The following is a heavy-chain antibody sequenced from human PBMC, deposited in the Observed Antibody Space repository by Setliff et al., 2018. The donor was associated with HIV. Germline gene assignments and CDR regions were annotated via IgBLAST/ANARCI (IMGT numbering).Heavy chain of an antibody. J-gene: IGHJ5*02. V-gene: IGHV4-39*01. D-gene: IGHD3-22*01. CDR3: ASRVYYYDSSGYLREEGFDP. CDR2: IHYSGST. Sequence: SETLSLTCTVSGGSASNSRYYWAWIRQPPGKGLEYIGSIHYSGSTYYNPSLKSRVTISVDTSKNQFSLKLSSVTAADAAVYYCASRVYYYDSSGYLREEGFDPWGQGTLVTVSS. CDR1: GGSASNSRYY.